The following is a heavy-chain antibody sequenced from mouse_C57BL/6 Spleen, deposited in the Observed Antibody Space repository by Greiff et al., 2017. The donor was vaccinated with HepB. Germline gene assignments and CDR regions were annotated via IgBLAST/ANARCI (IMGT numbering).Heavy chain of an antibody. J-gene: IGHJ2*01. Sequence: VQLQQSGAELVRPGASVKLSCTASGFNIKDDYMHWVKQRPEQGLEWIGWIDPENGDTEYASKFQGKATITADTSSTTAYLQLSSLTSEDTAVYYCTTGPITTVTSYYFDYWGQGTTLTVSS. CDR1: GFNIKDDY. D-gene: IGHD1-1*01. CDR3: TTGPITTVTSYYFDY. CDR2: IDPENGDT. V-gene: IGHV14-4*01.